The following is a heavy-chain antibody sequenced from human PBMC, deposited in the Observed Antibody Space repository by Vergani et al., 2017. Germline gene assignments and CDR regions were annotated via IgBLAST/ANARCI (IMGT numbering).Heavy chain of an antibody. CDR3: ARHQTGGYXYGPHASYYYGMDV. Sequence: EVQLVQSGAEVKKPGESLKIACKGSGYSFTSYWIGWVRQMPGKGLEWMGIIYPGDSDTRYSPSFQGQVTISADKSISTAYLQWISLKASDPAMYYCARHQTGGYXYGPHASYYYGMDVWGQGTTVTVSS. CDR2: IYPGDSDT. J-gene: IGHJ6*02. D-gene: IGHD5-18*01. V-gene: IGHV5-51*01. CDR1: GYSFTSYW.